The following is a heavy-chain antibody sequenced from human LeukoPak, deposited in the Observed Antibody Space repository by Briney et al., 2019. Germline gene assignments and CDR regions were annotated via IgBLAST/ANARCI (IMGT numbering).Heavy chain of an antibody. CDR3: ARPDEIDAFDI. CDR1: GGPISSYY. J-gene: IGHJ3*02. Sequence: SETLSLTCTVSGGPISSYYWSWIRQPPGKGLEWIGYIYYSGSTNYNPSLKSRVTISVDTSKNQFSLKLSSVTAADTAVYYCARPDEIDAFDIWGRGTMVTVSS. V-gene: IGHV4-59*01. D-gene: IGHD5-24*01. CDR2: IYYSGST.